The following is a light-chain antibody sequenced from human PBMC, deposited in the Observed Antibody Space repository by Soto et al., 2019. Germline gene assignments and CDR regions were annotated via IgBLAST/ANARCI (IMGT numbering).Light chain of an antibody. Sequence: IHMTQSASTLSGSVGDRVTVACRASQTISSWLAWYQQKQGKAPKLLIYKASTLKSGVPSRFSGSGYGTDFTLTISSLQTEDFATYFCQQLNSYPLTFGHGTRLEIK. CDR1: QTISSW. V-gene: IGKV1-5*03. CDR2: KAS. J-gene: IGKJ5*01. CDR3: QQLNSYPLT.